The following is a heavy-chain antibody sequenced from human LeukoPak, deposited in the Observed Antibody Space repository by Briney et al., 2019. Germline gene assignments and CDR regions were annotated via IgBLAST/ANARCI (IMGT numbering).Heavy chain of an antibody. J-gene: IGHJ4*02. D-gene: IGHD1-1*01. CDR1: GFTFSNYA. CDR2: ISPSNISS. CDR3: ARSYNAIDGPLDY. V-gene: IGHV3-23*01. Sequence: TGGSLRLSCAASGFTFSNYAISWVRQAPGKGLEWVSSISPSNISSYYADSVRGRFTISRDNSKNTLYLQMNSLRAEDTALYYCARSYNAIDGPLDYWGQGTLVTVSS.